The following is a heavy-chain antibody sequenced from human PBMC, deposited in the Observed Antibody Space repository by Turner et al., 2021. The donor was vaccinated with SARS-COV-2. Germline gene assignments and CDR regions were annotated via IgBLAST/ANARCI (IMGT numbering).Heavy chain of an antibody. V-gene: IGHV3-21*01. J-gene: IGHJ4*02. CDR1: GFTFSCYS. CDR2: IRRRISYI. Sequence: EVQLVESGGGLVRRWGSLRLSCAASGFTFSCYSMIWVRQARGKGMGWVSAIRRRISYIYDTDSVKSRFTIYRDNGKNSMYLQMNSLRAEEKAVYYCAGDYYDFWSGKGFKHASFDFWGQGTLVTVSS. D-gene: IGHD3-3*01. CDR3: AGDYYDFWSGKGFKHASFDF.